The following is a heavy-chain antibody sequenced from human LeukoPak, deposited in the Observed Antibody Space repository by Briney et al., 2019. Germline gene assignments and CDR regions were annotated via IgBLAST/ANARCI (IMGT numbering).Heavy chain of an antibody. CDR2: ISSSSSYI. D-gene: IGHD1-26*01. CDR3: ARVEKWEPTYYYYYMDV. J-gene: IGHJ6*03. CDR1: GFTFSSYS. V-gene: IGHV3-21*01. Sequence: GGSLRLSCAASGFTFSSYSMNWVRQAPGKGLEWVSSISSSSSYIYYAGSVKGRFTISRDNAKNSLYLQMDSLRAEDTAVYYCARVEKWEPTYYYYYMDVWGKGTTVTVSS.